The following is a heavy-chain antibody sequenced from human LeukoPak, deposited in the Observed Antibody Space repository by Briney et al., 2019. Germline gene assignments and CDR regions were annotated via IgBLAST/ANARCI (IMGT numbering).Heavy chain of an antibody. J-gene: IGHJ4*02. D-gene: IGHD3-22*01. Sequence: GGSLILSCAASGFTFSSYSMNWVRQAPGKGLEWVSSISGSSSYIYYADSVKGRFTISRDNAKNSLYLQMNSLRAEDTAVYYCARDLSADYYDSSGYLDYWGQGTLVTVSS. CDR2: ISGSSSYI. CDR1: GFTFSSYS. V-gene: IGHV3-21*01. CDR3: ARDLSADYYDSSGYLDY.